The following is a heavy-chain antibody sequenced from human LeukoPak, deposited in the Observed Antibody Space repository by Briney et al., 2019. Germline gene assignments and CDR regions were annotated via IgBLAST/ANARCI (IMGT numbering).Heavy chain of an antibody. CDR2: IYYSGST. CDR3: ARDNSVMYGSGSYPFDY. CDR1: GGSISSSSYY. J-gene: IGHJ4*02. D-gene: IGHD3-10*01. Sequence: SETLSLTCTVSGGSISSSSYYWGWIRQPPGKGLEWIGSIYYSGSTYYNPSLKSRVTISVDTSKNRFSLKLSSVTAADTAVYYCARDNSVMYGSGSYPFDYWGQGTLVTVSS. V-gene: IGHV4-39*07.